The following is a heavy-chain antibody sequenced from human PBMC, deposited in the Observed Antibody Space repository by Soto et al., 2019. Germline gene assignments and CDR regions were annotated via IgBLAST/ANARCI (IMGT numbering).Heavy chain of an antibody. CDR1: GCTFSSYS. CDR2: ISGSGGST. Sequence: GGSLRLSCAASGCTFSSYSMSWVRQAPGKGLEWVSAISGSGGSTYYADSVKGRFTISRDNSKNTLYLQMNSLRAEDTAVYYCAKDGTYYYDSSGYPDAFDIWGQGTMVT. J-gene: IGHJ3*02. V-gene: IGHV3-23*01. CDR3: AKDGTYYYDSSGYPDAFDI. D-gene: IGHD3-22*01.